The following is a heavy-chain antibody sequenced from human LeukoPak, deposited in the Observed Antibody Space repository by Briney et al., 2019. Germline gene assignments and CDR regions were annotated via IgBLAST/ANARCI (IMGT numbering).Heavy chain of an antibody. Sequence: GSSVKVSCEASGGTFSSYAISWVRQAPGQGLEWMGGIIPIFGTANYAQKFQGRVTITTDESTSTAYMELSSLRSEDTAVYYCAGMHYDFWSGYFLGFDYWGQGTLVNVSS. D-gene: IGHD3-3*01. CDR1: GGTFSSYA. V-gene: IGHV1-69*05. CDR3: AGMHYDFWSGYFLGFDY. J-gene: IGHJ4*02. CDR2: IIPIFGTA.